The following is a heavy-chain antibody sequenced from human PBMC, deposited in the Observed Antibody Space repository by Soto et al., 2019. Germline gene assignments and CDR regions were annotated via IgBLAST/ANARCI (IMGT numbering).Heavy chain of an antibody. J-gene: IGHJ6*02. Sequence: QVQLVQSGAEVKKPGSSVKVSCKASGGTFSSYAISWVRQAPGQGLEWMGGIIPIFGTANYAQKFQGRVTITADKSTSTAYMEMSSLRSEDTAVYYCARDASGDYVLGPGTHDRSYGMDVWGQGTTVTVSS. CDR3: ARDASGDYVLGPGTHDRSYGMDV. CDR2: IIPIFGTA. D-gene: IGHD3-16*01. V-gene: IGHV1-69*06. CDR1: GGTFSSYA.